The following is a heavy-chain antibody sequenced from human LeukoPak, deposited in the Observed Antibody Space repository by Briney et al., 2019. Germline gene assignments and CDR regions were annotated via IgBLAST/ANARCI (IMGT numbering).Heavy chain of an antibody. CDR1: GFTFDDYA. CDR2: ISLNSGSI. CDR3: ARTYDFWSGRYFDY. Sequence: GRSLRLSCAPSGFTFDDYAMRWVRQAPGKGLEWVSGISLNSGSIGYADSVKGRFTISRDNAKNSLYLQMNSLRAEDTALYYCARTYDFWSGRYFDYWGQGTLVTVSP. J-gene: IGHJ4*02. V-gene: IGHV3-9*01. D-gene: IGHD3-3*01.